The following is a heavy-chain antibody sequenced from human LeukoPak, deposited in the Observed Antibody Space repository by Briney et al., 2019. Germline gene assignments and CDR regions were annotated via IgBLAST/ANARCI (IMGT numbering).Heavy chain of an antibody. V-gene: IGHV3-11*01. D-gene: IGHD1-20*01. CDR1: GFTFSDYD. CDR3: ARRRYNGNAIDY. CDR2: ISSSDSTL. Sequence: GGSLRLSCAASGFTFSDYDMSWIRQAPRKGQEWVSYISSSDSTLYYADSVKGRITISRDNAKNSLDLQMNSLRAEDTAVYYCARRRYNGNAIDYWGQGTLVTVSS. J-gene: IGHJ4*02.